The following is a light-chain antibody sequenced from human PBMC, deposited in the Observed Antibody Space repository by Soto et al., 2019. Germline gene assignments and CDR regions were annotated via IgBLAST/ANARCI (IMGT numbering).Light chain of an antibody. CDR1: SSDVGGYNY. Sequence: QSALTQPASVSGSPGQSITISCTGTSSDVGGYNYVSWYQQHPGKAPKLMIYDVSNRPSGVSNRFSGSKSGNTASLTISGLQAEDEADYCCSSYTSSSTLGVFGTGTQLTVL. J-gene: IGLJ1*01. V-gene: IGLV2-14*01. CDR2: DVS. CDR3: SSYTSSSTLGV.